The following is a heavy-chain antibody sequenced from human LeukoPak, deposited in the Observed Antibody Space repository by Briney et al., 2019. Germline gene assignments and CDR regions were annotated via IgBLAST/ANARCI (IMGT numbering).Heavy chain of an antibody. CDR1: GGSFSGYY. V-gene: IGHV4-34*01. J-gene: IGHJ6*03. CDR2: INHSGST. Sequence: PSETLSLTCAVYGGSFSGYYWSWIRQPPGKGLEWIGEINHSGSTNYNPSLKSRVTISVDTSKNQFSLKLSSVTAADTAVYYCARGGYYYGSSGYYPSFYYYYYMDVWGKGTTVTVSS. D-gene: IGHD3-22*01. CDR3: ARGGYYYGSSGYYPSFYYYYYMDV.